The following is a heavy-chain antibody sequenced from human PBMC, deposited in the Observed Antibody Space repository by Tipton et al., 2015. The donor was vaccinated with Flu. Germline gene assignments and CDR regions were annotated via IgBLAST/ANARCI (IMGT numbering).Heavy chain of an antibody. D-gene: IGHD1-26*01. CDR3: AKDPSGNYPHYFDY. V-gene: IGHV3-23*01. Sequence: SLRLSCAASGLTFSSYAMSWVRQAPGKGLEWVSSISGSGSSTYYADSMKGRFTISRDNSKNTLYLQMNSLRVEDTAVYYCAKDPSGNYPHYFDYWGQGTLVTVSS. CDR2: ISGSGSST. J-gene: IGHJ4*02. CDR1: GLTFSSYA.